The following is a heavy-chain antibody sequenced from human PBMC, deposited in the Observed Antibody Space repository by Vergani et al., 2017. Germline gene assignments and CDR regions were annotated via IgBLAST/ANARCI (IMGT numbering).Heavy chain of an antibody. CDR3: ARQFWVSQGVGAFET. CDR1: GGSISSGDHC. D-gene: IGHD3-16*01. V-gene: IGHV4-31*11. CDR2: IFYSGTT. Sequence: QVQLQESGPGVVKPSQTLSLTCAVSGGSISSGDHCWTWIRQRPGKGLEWIGYIFYSGTTYDNPSLRSRLTISVDTSQNQFSLKLRSVTAADTAVYYCARQFWVSQGVGAFETWGRVTEVSVSS. J-gene: IGHJ3*02.